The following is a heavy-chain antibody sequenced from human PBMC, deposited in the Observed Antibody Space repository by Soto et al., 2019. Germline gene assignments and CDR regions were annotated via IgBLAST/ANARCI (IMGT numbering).Heavy chain of an antibody. V-gene: IGHV4-59*01. CDR2: ISYSGST. D-gene: IGHD1-1*01. CDR1: VDSMGSYY. CDR3: VALLKALDY. J-gene: IGHJ4*01. Sequence: KTSETLSLTCSVSVDSMGSYYWSWIRQPPGKRPEWIGYISYSGSTTYTASLKSRVTISLDTSRKQFSLRLTSVTAADTAVYYCVALLKALDYWGHGTLVTVSS.